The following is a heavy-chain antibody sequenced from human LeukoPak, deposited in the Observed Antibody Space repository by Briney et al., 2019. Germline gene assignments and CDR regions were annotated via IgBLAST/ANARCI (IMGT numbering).Heavy chain of an antibody. CDR2: IYYSGST. CDR1: GGSISSSSYY. Sequence: SETLSLTCTVSGGSISSSSYYWGWIRQPPGKGLEWIVSIYYSGSTYYNPSLKSRVTISVDTSKNQFSLKLSSVTAADTAVYYCARLVHGYCTNGVCYTYYFDYWGQGTLVTVSS. D-gene: IGHD2-8*01. J-gene: IGHJ4*02. V-gene: IGHV4-39*07. CDR3: ARLVHGYCTNGVCYTYYFDY.